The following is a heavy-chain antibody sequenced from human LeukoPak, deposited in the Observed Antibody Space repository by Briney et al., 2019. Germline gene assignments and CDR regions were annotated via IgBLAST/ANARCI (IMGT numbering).Heavy chain of an antibody. CDR2: IKQDGSEK. Sequence: GGSLRLSCAASGFTFSSYSMNWVRQAPGKGLEWVANIKQDGSEKYYVDSVKGRFTISRDNAKNSLYLQMNSLRAEDTAVYYCARDPSGYDWRIWFDPWGQGTLVTVSS. V-gene: IGHV3-7*01. CDR3: ARDPSGYDWRIWFDP. D-gene: IGHD5-12*01. CDR1: GFTFSSYS. J-gene: IGHJ5*02.